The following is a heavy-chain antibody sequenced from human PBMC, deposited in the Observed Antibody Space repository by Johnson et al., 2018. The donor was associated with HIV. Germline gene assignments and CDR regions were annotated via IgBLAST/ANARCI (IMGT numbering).Heavy chain of an antibody. D-gene: IGHD1-14*01. CDR3: TTLDAFDI. Sequence: VQLVESGGGLVQPGGSLRLSCAASGFTFSSYWMHWVRQAPGKGLVWVSRINSDGSSKSYADSVKGRFTISRDNAKNTLYLQMNSLKTEDTAGYYCTTLDAFDIWGQGTMVTVSS. J-gene: IGHJ3*02. CDR2: INSDGSSK. V-gene: IGHV3-74*02. CDR1: GFTFSSYW.